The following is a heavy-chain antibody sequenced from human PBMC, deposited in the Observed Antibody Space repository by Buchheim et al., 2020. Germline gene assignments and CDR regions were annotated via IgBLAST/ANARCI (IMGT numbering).Heavy chain of an antibody. J-gene: IGHJ4*02. D-gene: IGHD3-3*01. CDR1: GFTFSGYT. CDR3: AKMGATFGVVITTSFDY. Sequence: EVQLLESGGGLVQPGGSLRLSCSASGFTFSGYTMSWVRQAPGKGLEWVSTISDSGGSTYYTDSVRGRFSISSDNSKNTLYLQMNSLRAEDTALYYCAKMGATFGVVITTSFDYWGQGIL. V-gene: IGHV3-23*01. CDR2: ISDSGGST.